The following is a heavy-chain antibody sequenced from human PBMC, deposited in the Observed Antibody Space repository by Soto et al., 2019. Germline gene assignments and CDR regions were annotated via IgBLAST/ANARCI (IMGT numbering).Heavy chain of an antibody. Sequence: PEETLSLTCAVSGDSISSDKWWSWVRQPPGKGLEWIGEVYHSGNTNYNPSLKSRVTTSVDTSKNQFSLKLSSVTAADTAVYYCARHNGPLYVGYYYDMDVWGQGTTVTVSS. D-gene: IGHD3-16*01. CDR3: ARHNGPLYVGYYYDMDV. CDR2: VYHSGNT. CDR1: GDSISSDKW. J-gene: IGHJ6*02. V-gene: IGHV4-4*02.